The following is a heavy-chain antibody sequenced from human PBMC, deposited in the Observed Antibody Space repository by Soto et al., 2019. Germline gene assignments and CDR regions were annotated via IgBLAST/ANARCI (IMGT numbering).Heavy chain of an antibody. V-gene: IGHV4-39*01. J-gene: IGHJ4*02. CDR1: GGSISSSGYY. Sequence: QLQLQESGPGLVKPSETLSLTCTVSGGSISSSGYYWGWVRQPPGKGLEWVGSIASSGNTYFNPSLKSRVTISADTSENQFSLKLSSVTAADTAVYYCARHADTVTTKVVVTFFDYWGQGILVTVSS. D-gene: IGHD3-22*01. CDR3: ARHADTVTTKVVVTFFDY. CDR2: IASSGNT.